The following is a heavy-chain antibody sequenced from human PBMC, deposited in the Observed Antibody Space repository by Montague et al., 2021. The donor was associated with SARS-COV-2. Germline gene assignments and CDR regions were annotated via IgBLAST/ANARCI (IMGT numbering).Heavy chain of an antibody. CDR2: LSYDGHND. D-gene: IGHD3-10*01. CDR1: GFTFRNYD. CDR3: ASFTMVRGAPGYGMDV. J-gene: IGHJ6*02. Sequence: SLRLSCATSGFTFRNYDMHWVRQAPGKGLEWVASLSYDGHNDYYADSVRGRFTISRDNPKNTLFLQMNGLSLEDTAVYYCASFTMVRGAPGYGMDVGGQGTTVTVSS. V-gene: IGHV3-30*03.